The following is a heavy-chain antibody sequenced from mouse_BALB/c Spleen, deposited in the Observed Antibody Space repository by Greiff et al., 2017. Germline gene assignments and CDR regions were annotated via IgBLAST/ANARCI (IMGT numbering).Heavy chain of an antibody. CDR2: ISSGGSYS. Sequence: EVQGVESGGGLVKPGGSLKLSCAASGFTFSSYAMSWVRQSPEKRLEWVAEISSGGSYSYYPDTVTGRFTISRDNAKNTLYLEMSSLRSEDTAMYYCAKLGPWFAYWGQGTLVTVSA. CDR1: GFTFSSYA. J-gene: IGHJ3*01. CDR3: AKLGPWFAY. D-gene: IGHD4-1*01. V-gene: IGHV5-9-4*01.